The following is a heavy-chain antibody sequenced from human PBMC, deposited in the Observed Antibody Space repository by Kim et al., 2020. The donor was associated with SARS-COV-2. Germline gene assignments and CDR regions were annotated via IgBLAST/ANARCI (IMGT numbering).Heavy chain of an antibody. CDR3: AATGVIRGYSSGWYLHY. CDR2: FDPEDGET. D-gene: IGHD6-19*01. CDR1: GYTLTELS. V-gene: IGHV1-24*01. J-gene: IGHJ4*02. Sequence: ASVKVSCKVSGYTLTELSMHWVRQAPGKGLEWMGGFDPEDGETIYAQKFQGRVTMTEDTSTDTAYMELSSLRSEDTAMYYCAATGVIRGYSSGWYLHYWGQGTLVTVSS.